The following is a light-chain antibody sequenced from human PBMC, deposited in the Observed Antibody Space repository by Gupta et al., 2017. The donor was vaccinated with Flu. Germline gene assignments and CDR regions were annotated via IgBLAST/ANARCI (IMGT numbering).Light chain of an antibody. CDR3: QHFHNLPLT. V-gene: IGKV1-33*01. J-gene: IGKJ5*01. CDR1: QDINNN. CDR2: DAS. Sequence: GDRVTITCQASQDINNNLNWYQQKPGKAPKLLIYDASNLETGVPSRFSGSGSGTHFTFSISSLQPEDVATYFCQHFHNLPLTFGQGTRLEI.